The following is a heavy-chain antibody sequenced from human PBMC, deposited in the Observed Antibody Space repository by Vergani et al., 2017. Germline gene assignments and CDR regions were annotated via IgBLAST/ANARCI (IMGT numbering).Heavy chain of an antibody. J-gene: IGHJ4*02. Sequence: EVQLVESGGGLVQPGRSLRLSCAASGFTFDDYAMHWVRQAPGKGLEWVSGISWNSGSIGYADSVKGRFTISRDNAKNSLYLQMNSLRAEDTALYYCAKDGYGFLEWNLRGFDYWGQGTLVTVSS. V-gene: IGHV3-9*01. D-gene: IGHD3-3*01. CDR3: AKDGYGFLEWNLRGFDY. CDR2: ISWNSGSI. CDR1: GFTFDDYA.